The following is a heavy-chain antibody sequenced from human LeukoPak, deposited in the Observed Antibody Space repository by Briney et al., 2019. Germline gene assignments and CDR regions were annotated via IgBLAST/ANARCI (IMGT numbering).Heavy chain of an antibody. CDR2: SGTRSGTK. Sequence: GGSLRLSCAASGFTLSSPAMHWVRQAPGKGLEWVSSSGTRSGTKYYADSVMGRFTISRDSAMNSVSLQINSLRAEDTAVYYCLLQMTYGELSDPDFRGQGTLVTVSS. CDR1: GFTLSSPA. V-gene: IGHV3-21*01. D-gene: IGHD3-16*02. J-gene: IGHJ4*02. CDR3: LLQMTYGELSDPDF.